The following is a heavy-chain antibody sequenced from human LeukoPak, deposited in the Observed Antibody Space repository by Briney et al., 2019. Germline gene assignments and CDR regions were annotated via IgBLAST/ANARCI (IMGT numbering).Heavy chain of an antibody. D-gene: IGHD2-21*01. CDR1: GFTFSSHG. CDR2: IWYDGSNK. CDR3: ARASDRVIFDY. V-gene: IGHV3-33*01. Sequence: PGGSLRLSCAASGFTFSSHGMHWVRQAPGKGLEWVAVIWYDGSNKYYADSVKGRFTISRDNSKNTLYLQMNSLRAEDTAVYYCARASDRVIFDYWGQGTLVTVSS. J-gene: IGHJ4*02.